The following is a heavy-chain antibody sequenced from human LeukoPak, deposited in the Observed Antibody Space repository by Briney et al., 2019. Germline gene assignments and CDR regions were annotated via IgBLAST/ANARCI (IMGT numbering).Heavy chain of an antibody. Sequence: GGSLRLSCAASGFTFSSYWMSWVRQAPGKGLEWVANIKQDGSEKYYVDSVKGRFTISRDNAKNSLYLQMNSLRAEDTAVYYCARDFRRYCSGGSCHLRWGQGTLVTVSS. CDR3: ARDFRRYCSGGSCHLR. CDR1: GFTFSSYW. J-gene: IGHJ4*02. CDR2: IKQDGSEK. V-gene: IGHV3-7*01. D-gene: IGHD2-15*01.